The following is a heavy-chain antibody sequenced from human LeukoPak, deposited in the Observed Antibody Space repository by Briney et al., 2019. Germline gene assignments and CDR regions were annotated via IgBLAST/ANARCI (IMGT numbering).Heavy chain of an antibody. J-gene: IGHJ4*02. D-gene: IGHD3-16*01. CDR3: ARLDWGEWADY. CDR2: IYYSGST. Sequence: SETLSLTCAVYGGSFSGYYWSWIRQPPGKGLEWIGSIYYSGSTYYNPSLKSRVTISVDTSKNQFSLKLSSVTAADTAVYYCARLDWGEWADYWGQGTLVTVSS. V-gene: IGHV4-34*01. CDR1: GGSFSGYY.